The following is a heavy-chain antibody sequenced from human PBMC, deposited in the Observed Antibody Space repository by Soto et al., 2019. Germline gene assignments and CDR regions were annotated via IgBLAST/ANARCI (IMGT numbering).Heavy chain of an antibody. J-gene: IGHJ6*02. V-gene: IGHV3-53*01. CDR2: IYSSGST. D-gene: IGHD3-3*01. Sequence: EVQLVESGGGLIQPGGSLRLSCAASGFTVSTNYMSWVRQAPGKGLEWVAVIYSSGSTYYADSVKGRFTISRDNSKNTLSLQMNSLRAEDTAVYHCARGPSVTSPFGIIIMSNYGLDVWGQGTTVTVSS. CDR1: GFTVSTNY. CDR3: ARGPSVTSPFGIIIMSNYGLDV.